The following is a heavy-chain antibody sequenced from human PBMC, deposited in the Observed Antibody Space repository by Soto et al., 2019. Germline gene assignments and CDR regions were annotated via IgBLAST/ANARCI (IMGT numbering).Heavy chain of an antibody. CDR2: ICYSGST. D-gene: IGHD5-18*01. J-gene: IGHJ4*01. CDR1: GDSIRNYY. CDR3: ARLTRGYSYGSIIDF. V-gene: IGHV4-59*08. Sequence: SETLSLTCTVSGDSIRNYYWSWIRQPPGKGLEYIGYICYSGSTNYNPALKSRVARSVDTSRNQFALKLRSVAAADTATYYCARLTRGYSYGSIIDFWGRGGVFTVSS.